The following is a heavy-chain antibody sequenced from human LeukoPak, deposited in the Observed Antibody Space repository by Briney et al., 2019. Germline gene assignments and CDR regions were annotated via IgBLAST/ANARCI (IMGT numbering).Heavy chain of an antibody. V-gene: IGHV3-66*04. CDR1: GFTVSSNY. J-gene: IGHJ4*02. CDR3: AKLVNVVTATPTGDY. Sequence: GGSLRLSCAASGFTVSSNYMSWVRQAPGKGLEWVSVIYSGGSTYYADSVKGRFTISRDNSKNTLYLQMNSLRAEDTAVYYCAKLVNVVTATPTGDYWGQGTLVTVSS. CDR2: IYSGGST. D-gene: IGHD2-21*02.